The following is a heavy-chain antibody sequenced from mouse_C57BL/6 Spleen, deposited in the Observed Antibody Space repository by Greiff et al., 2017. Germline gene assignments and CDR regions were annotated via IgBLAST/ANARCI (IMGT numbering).Heavy chain of an antibody. CDR2: ISSGSSTI. V-gene: IGHV5-17*01. CDR3: ERLYYGSSLYYAMDY. Sequence: EVQRVESGGGLVKPGGSLKLSCAASGFTFSDYGMHWVRQAPEKGLEWVAYISSGSSTIYYADTVKGRFTISRDNAKNTLFLHMTRLRSEDTAMYYCERLYYGSSLYYAMDYWGQGTSVTVSS. D-gene: IGHD1-1*01. CDR1: GFTFSDYG. J-gene: IGHJ4*01.